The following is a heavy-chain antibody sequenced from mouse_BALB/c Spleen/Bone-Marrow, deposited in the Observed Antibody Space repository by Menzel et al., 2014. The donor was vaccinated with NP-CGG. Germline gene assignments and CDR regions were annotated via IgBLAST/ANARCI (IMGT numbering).Heavy chain of an antibody. Sequence: EVQLQQSGPELVKPGASMKISCKASGYSFTACFIHWIKQSHVKSLEWIGRINPYNGATTYNQNFNDKASLTVDKSSSTAYMELHSLTSEDSAVYYCARRWSGAMDYWGQGTSVTVSS. D-gene: IGHD2-3*01. CDR3: ARRWSGAMDY. CDR2: INPYNGAT. V-gene: IGHV1-18*01. J-gene: IGHJ4*01. CDR1: GYSFTACF.